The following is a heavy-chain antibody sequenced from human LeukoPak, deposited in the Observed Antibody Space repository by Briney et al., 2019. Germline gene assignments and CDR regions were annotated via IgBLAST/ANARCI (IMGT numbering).Heavy chain of an antibody. D-gene: IGHD1-1*01. CDR1: GFVVSSNY. V-gene: IGHV3-53*01. J-gene: IGHJ6*02. CDR2: IHNDGST. Sequence: GGSLRLSCAASGFVVSSNYMNWVRQPPGTGLEWVSFIHNDGSTFYADSVKGRFTISKDNSKNTVYLQMNSLRIEDTAVYYCARESAGIGIDVWGQGTTVTVSS. CDR3: ARESAGIGIDV.